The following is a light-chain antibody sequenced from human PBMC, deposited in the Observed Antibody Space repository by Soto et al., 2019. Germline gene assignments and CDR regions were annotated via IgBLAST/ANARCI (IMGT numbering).Light chain of an antibody. V-gene: IGKV1-33*01. CDR2: DAS. J-gene: IGKJ3*01. CDR3: QQYDNLPPGT. Sequence: DIQMTQSPSSLSASVGDRVTITCQASQDISNYLNWYQQKPGKAPKLLIYDASNLETGVPSRFSGNGSGTDFTCTISSLQPDDIATYYCQQYDNLPPGTFGPGTKVDIK. CDR1: QDISNY.